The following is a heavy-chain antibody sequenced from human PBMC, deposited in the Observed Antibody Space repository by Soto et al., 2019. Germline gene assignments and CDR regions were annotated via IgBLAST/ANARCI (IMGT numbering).Heavy chain of an antibody. Sequence: EVQLVESGGGFIYPGGSLRLSCAASGLTISNAWMNWVRQAQGKGLEWVGLIKTNTEGGTTDYAAAVQGRITVSRDDSKNTRYLQMNSLKTEDTAVYYCTTGSVEGVWGQGTKVTVSS. CDR1: GLTISNAW. CDR3: TTGSVEGV. D-gene: IGHD2-15*01. V-gene: IGHV3-15*07. CDR2: IKTNTEGGTT. J-gene: IGHJ3*01.